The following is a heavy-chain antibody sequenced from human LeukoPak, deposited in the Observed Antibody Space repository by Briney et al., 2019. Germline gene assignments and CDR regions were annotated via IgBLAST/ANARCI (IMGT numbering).Heavy chain of an antibody. V-gene: IGHV3-30-3*01. CDR1: GFTFSSYA. CDR3: ARGTGFDP. Sequence: GGSLRLSCAASGFTFSSYAMHWVRQAPGKGLEWVAVISYDGSNKYYADSVKGRFTVSRDNSKNTLYLQMNSLRAEDTAVYYCARGTGFDPWGQGTLVTVSS. D-gene: IGHD1/OR15-1a*01. J-gene: IGHJ5*02. CDR2: ISYDGSNK.